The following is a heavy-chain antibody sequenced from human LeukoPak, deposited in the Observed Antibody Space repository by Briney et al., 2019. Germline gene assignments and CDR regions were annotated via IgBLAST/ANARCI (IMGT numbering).Heavy chain of an antibody. J-gene: IGHJ6*02. D-gene: IGHD3-22*01. CDR3: ARDPAYYHDSSGYYYYYYGMDV. CDR1: GFTFSSYA. V-gene: IGHV3-30-3*01. CDR2: ISYDGSNK. Sequence: PGGSLRLSCAASGFTFSSYAMHWVRQAPGKGLEWVAVISYDGSNKYYADSVKGRFTISRDNSKNTLYLQMNSLRAEDTAVYYCARDPAYYHDSSGYYYYYYGMDVWGQGTTVTVSS.